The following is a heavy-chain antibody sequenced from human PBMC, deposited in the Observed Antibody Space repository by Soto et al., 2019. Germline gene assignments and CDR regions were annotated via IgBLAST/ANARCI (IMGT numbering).Heavy chain of an antibody. CDR2: MNPNSGNT. J-gene: IGHJ4*02. Sequence: QVQLVQSGAEVQRPGASVKVSCKTSGYTFTSFDINWVRQATGQGLEWMGWMNPNSGNTGYAQMFQGRVTMTRNTSISTDYLELSSLRSEDTAVYYCARGPPHYCSGGSCYSVIRFDYWGQGTLVTVSS. D-gene: IGHD2-15*01. CDR1: GYTFTSFD. CDR3: ARGPPHYCSGGSCYSVIRFDY. V-gene: IGHV1-8*01.